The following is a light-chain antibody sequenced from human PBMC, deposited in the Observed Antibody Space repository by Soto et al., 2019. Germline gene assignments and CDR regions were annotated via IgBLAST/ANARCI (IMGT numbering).Light chain of an antibody. V-gene: IGKV3-15*01. CDR2: AAS. Sequence: EIVMTQSPATLSVSPGEWATLSCRASQSVRSNLAWYQQRPGQAPRLLIYAASTRATGIPARFSGSGSGTEFTLIIDSLQSEDFAVYYCQQYNNWPRTFGQGTKVEI. CDR3: QQYNNWPRT. J-gene: IGKJ1*01. CDR1: QSVRSN.